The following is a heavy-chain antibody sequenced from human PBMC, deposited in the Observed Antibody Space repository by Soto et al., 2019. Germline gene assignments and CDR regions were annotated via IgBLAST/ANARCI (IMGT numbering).Heavy chain of an antibody. J-gene: IGHJ4*02. CDR3: ARDERRITMVRGVVVGHGY. D-gene: IGHD3-10*01. CDR1: GYTFTSYG. CDR2: ISAYNGNT. V-gene: IGHV1-18*01. Sequence: ASVKVSCKASGYTFTSYGISWVRQAPGQGLEWMGWISAYNGNTNYAQKLQGRVTMTTDTSTSTAYMELRSLRSDDTAVYYCARDERRITMVRGVVVGHGYWGQGTIGTVSP.